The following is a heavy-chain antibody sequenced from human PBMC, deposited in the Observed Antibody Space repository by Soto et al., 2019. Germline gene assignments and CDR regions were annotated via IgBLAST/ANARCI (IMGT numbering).Heavy chain of an antibody. CDR3: ARANTECTNGVCSGDYSNNYYYYYGMDV. J-gene: IGHJ6*02. CDR1: GGSISSGGYY. V-gene: IGHV4-31*03. D-gene: IGHD2-8*01. Sequence: QVQLQESGPGLVKPSQTLSLTCTVSGGSISSGGYYWSWIRQHPGKGLEWIGYIYYSGSTYYNPSLKSRVTISVDTSKNQFSLKLSSVTAADTAVYYCARANTECTNGVCSGDYSNNYYYYYGMDVWGQGTTVTVSS. CDR2: IYYSGST.